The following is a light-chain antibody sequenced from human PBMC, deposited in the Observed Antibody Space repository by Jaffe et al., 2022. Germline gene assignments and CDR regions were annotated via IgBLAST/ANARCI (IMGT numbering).Light chain of an antibody. CDR1: QDINIY. Sequence: DIQLTQSPSFLSASVGDRVTITCRASQDINIYLAWYQQKPGKAPRLLIYAAYRLQSGVPSRFSGSGSGTEFTLTITSLQPEDFATYYCQELSNYHPTFGGGTKVEIK. CDR3: QELSNYHPT. J-gene: IGKJ4*01. V-gene: IGKV1-9*01. CDR2: AAY.